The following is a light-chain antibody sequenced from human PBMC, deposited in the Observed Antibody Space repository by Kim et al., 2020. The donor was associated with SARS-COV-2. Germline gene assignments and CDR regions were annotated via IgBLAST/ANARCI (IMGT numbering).Light chain of an antibody. V-gene: IGLV1-40*01. CDR1: SSNIGAGYD. J-gene: IGLJ2*01. CDR2: ADT. Sequence: RVPICCTGSSSNIGAGYDVHWYQQFRGTAPNLLIYADTNRPSGVPDRFSGSKSATSASLAITGLQVEDEADYYCQSYDNSLSAVVFGGGTQLTVL. CDR3: QSYDNSLSAVV.